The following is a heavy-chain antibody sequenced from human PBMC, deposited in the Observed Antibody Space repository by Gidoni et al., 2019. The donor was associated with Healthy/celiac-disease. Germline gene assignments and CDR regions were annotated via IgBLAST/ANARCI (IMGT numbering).Heavy chain of an antibody. CDR1: GGSISSSSYY. J-gene: IGHJ5*02. Sequence: QLQLQESGPGLVKPSETLSLTCTVSGGSISSSSYYWGWIRQPPGKGLEWIGSIYYSGSTYYNPSLKSRVTISVDTSKNQFSLKLSSVTAADTAVYYCSARTSGYSSSSDWFDPWGQGTLVTVSS. V-gene: IGHV4-39*01. D-gene: IGHD6-6*01. CDR3: SARTSGYSSSSDWFDP. CDR2: IYYSGST.